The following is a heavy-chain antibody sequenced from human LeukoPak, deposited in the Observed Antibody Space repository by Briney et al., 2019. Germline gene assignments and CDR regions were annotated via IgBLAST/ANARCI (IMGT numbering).Heavy chain of an antibody. D-gene: IGHD3-22*01. CDR1: GGTFSSYA. CDR3: ARGNYYDSSGYSLPFDY. J-gene: IGHJ4*02. V-gene: IGHV1-69*05. Sequence: SVKVSCKASGGTFSSYAISWVRQAPGQGLEWMGGIIPIFGTANYAQKFQGRVTITTDESTSTAYMELSSLRSEDTAVYYCARGNYYDSSGYSLPFDYWGQGTLVTVSS. CDR2: IIPIFGTA.